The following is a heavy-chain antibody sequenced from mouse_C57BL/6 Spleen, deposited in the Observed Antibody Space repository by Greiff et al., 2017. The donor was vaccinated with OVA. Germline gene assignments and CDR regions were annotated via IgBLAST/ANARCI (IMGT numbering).Heavy chain of an antibody. Sequence: VQLQQSGAELARPGASVKMSCKASGYTFTSYTMHWVKQRPGQGLEWIGYINPSSGYTKYNQKFKDKATLTADKSSSTAYMQLSSLTSEDSAVYYCARGGTITTVVDYAMDYWGQGTSVTVSS. CDR1: GYTFTSYT. V-gene: IGHV1-4*01. J-gene: IGHJ4*01. CDR2: INPSSGYT. CDR3: ARGGTITTVVDYAMDY. D-gene: IGHD1-1*01.